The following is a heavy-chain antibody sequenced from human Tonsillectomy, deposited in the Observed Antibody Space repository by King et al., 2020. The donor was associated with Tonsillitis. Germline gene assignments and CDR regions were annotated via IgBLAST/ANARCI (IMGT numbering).Heavy chain of an antibody. Sequence: QLQESGPGLVKPSQTLSLTCAVSGGSISSGGYSWSWIRQPPGKGLEWIGNIYHSGSTYYNPSLKSRVTISVDRSKNQFSLKLNSVTAADTAVYYCARGCAPFCDATVGAFDIWGQGTMVTVSS. CDR1: GGSISSGGYS. D-gene: IGHD1-26*01. V-gene: IGHV4-30-2*01. J-gene: IGHJ3*02. CDR2: IYHSGST. CDR3: ARGCAPFCDATVGAFDI.